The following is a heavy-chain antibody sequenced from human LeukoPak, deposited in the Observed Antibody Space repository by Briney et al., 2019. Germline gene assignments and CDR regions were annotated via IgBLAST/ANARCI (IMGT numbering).Heavy chain of an antibody. CDR2: INHSGST. J-gene: IGHJ3*02. D-gene: IGHD5-24*01. V-gene: IGHV4-34*01. CDR3: ARPKDGYNGYGAFDI. CDR1: GGSFSGYY. Sequence: SETLSLTCTVYGGSFSGYYWSWIRQPPGKGLEWIGEINHSGSTNYNPSLKSRVTISVDTSKNQFSLKLSSVTAADTAIYYCARPKDGYNGYGAFDIWGRGTMVTVSS.